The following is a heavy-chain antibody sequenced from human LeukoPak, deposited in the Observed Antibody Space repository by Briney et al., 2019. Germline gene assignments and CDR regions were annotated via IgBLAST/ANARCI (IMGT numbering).Heavy chain of an antibody. CDR1: GFTFSSYE. V-gene: IGHV3-48*03. D-gene: IGHD6-13*01. CDR3: ARGYSSSWYGDY. CDR2: ISSSGSTI. Sequence: GGSLRLSCAASGFTFSSYEMNWVRQAPEKGLEWVSYISSSGSTIYYADSVKGRFTISRDSAKNSLYLQMNSLRAEDTAVYYCARGYSSSWYGDYWGQGTLVTVSS. J-gene: IGHJ4*02.